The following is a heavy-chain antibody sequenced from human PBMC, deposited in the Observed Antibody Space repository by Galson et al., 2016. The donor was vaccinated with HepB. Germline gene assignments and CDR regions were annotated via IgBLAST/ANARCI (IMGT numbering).Heavy chain of an antibody. CDR3: ARDYTWGACDI. V-gene: IGHV3-7*03. Sequence: SLRLSCAASRFTFSTSCMTWVRQAPGKGLEWVANISPDGINVNYVDSVRGRFSISRDNAKNSLYLQLNTLRVEDTAVYYCARDYTWGACDILGQGTLVTVSS. CDR2: ISPDGINV. D-gene: IGHD2-2*02. CDR1: RFTFSTSC. J-gene: IGHJ3*02.